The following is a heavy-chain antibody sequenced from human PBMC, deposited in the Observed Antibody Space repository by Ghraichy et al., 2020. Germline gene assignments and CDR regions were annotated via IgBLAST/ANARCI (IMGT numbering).Heavy chain of an antibody. CDR1: GFTFSSYA. D-gene: IGHD3-10*01. CDR2: ISGSGGST. J-gene: IGHJ4*02. V-gene: IGHV3-23*01. Sequence: GGSLRLSCAASGFTFSSYAMSWVRQAPGKGLEWVSAISGSGGSTYYADSVKGRFTISRDNSKNTLYLQMNSLRAEDTAVYYCAKDNWEDRGGFGELFPYFDYWGRGTLVTVSS. CDR3: AKDNWEDRGGFGELFPYFDY.